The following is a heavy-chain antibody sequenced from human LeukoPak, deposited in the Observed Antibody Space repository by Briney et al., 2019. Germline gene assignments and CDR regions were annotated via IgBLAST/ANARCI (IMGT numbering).Heavy chain of an antibody. CDR1: GFTFSGYS. CDR2: ISDSSSAM. J-gene: IGHJ4*02. D-gene: IGHD5-18*01. V-gene: IGHV3-48*01. CDR3: AKTAEIQYFDY. Sequence: GGSLRLSCAASGFTFSGYSMNWVRQAPGKGLEWVSYISDSSSAMYYADSVKGRFTISRDNSKNTLYLQMNSLRAEDTAVYYCAKTAEIQYFDYWGQGTLVTVSS.